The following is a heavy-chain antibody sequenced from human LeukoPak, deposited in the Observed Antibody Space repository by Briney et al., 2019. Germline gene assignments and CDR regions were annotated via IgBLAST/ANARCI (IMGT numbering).Heavy chain of an antibody. V-gene: IGHV3-20*04. Sequence: PGGSLRLSCAASGFTFDDYGMSWVRQAPGKGLEWVSGINWNGGSTGYADSVKGRFTISRDNAKNSLYLQMNSPRAEDTAVYYCARVTDYGGNSGWFDPWGQGTLVTASS. CDR3: ARVTDYGGNSGWFDP. CDR2: INWNGGST. CDR1: GFTFDDYG. J-gene: IGHJ5*02. D-gene: IGHD4-23*01.